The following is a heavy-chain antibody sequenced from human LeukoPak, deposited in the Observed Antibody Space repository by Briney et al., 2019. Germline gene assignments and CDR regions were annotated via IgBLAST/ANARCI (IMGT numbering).Heavy chain of an antibody. CDR1: GGSISSGGYY. V-gene: IGHV4-31*03. CDR3: ARVRLRHNFDY. Sequence: SETLSLTCTVSGGSISSGGYYWSWIRQHPGKGLEWIGYIYYSGSTYYNPSLKRRVTIPVDTSKNQFSLKLSSVTAADTAVYYCARVRLRHNFDYWGQGTLVTVSS. CDR2: IYYSGST. J-gene: IGHJ4*02.